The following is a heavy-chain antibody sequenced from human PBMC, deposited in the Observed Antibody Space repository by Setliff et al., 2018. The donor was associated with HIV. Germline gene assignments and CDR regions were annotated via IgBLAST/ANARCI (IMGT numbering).Heavy chain of an antibody. J-gene: IGHJ4*01. CDR3: ARGALLAVFDFDH. CDR2: INVGKGDT. V-gene: IGHV1-18*04. D-gene: IGHD2-21*01. CDR1: GYTFATYG. Sequence: ASVKVSCKASGYTFATYGVTWVRQAPGQGLEWMGWINVGKGDTKYSQELQGRITLTTDTSANTAYMELSSLRSDDTAVYFCARGALLAVFDFDHWGHGTLVTVSS.